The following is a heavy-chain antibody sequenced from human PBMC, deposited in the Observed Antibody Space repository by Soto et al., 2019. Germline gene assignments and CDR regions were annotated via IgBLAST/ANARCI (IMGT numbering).Heavy chain of an antibody. CDR2: INPMFNST. J-gene: IGHJ4*02. V-gene: IGHV1-69*01. CDR3: ARQIFAADY. D-gene: IGHD3-9*01. Sequence: QVQLVQSGAEVKKPGSSVKVSCEAPGGTFDHAAITLVRQAPGQGLEWVGGINPMFNSTHYAQKFQGRVTITADAVTSTAFMELRGLTSDDTAVYYCARQIFAADYWGQGTLLVVSS. CDR1: GGTFDHAA.